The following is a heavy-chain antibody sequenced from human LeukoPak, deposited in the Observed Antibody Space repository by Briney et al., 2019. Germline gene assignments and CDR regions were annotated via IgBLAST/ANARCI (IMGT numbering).Heavy chain of an antibody. CDR3: ARGGVGATTYVWFDP. Sequence: ASVKVSCKASGYTFTNYYIHWVRQTPGQGLECMGIINPSGGSTSYAQKFQGRVTMTRDMSTSTVYMELSSLRSEDTAVYYCARGGVGATTYVWFDPWGQGTLVTVSS. CDR1: GYTFTNYY. D-gene: IGHD1-26*01. J-gene: IGHJ5*02. V-gene: IGHV1-46*01. CDR2: INPSGGST.